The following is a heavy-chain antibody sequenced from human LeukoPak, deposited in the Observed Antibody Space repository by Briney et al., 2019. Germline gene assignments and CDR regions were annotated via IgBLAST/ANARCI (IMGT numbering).Heavy chain of an antibody. CDR3: ARDCGGDCYSDY. D-gene: IGHD2-21*01. CDR1: GYTFTSYG. V-gene: IGHV1-18*01. CDR2: ISAYNGNT. Sequence: ASVKVSCKASGYTFTSYGISWVRQAPGQGREWMGWISAYNGNTNYAQKLQGRVTITTDTSTSTAYMELRSLRSDDTAVYYCARDCGGDCYSDYWGQGTLVTVSS. J-gene: IGHJ4*02.